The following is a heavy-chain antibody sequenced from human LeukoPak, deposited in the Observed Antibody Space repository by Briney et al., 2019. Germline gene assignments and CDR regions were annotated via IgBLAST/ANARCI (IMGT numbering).Heavy chain of an antibody. V-gene: IGHV3-7*01. D-gene: IGHD6-19*01. CDR2: IKQDGSEK. J-gene: IGHJ4*02. Sequence: GGSLRLSCAASGFTFSSYAMHWVRQAPGKGLEWVANIKQDGSEKYYVDSVRGRFTISRDNAKNSLYLQMNSLRAEDTAVYYFARDFEQWLDYWGQGTLVTVSS. CDR1: GFTFSSYA. CDR3: ARDFEQWLDY.